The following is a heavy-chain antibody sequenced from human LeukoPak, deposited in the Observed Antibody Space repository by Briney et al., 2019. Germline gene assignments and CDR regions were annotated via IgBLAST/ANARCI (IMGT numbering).Heavy chain of an antibody. J-gene: IGHJ5*02. V-gene: IGHV3-7*01. CDR1: GFSFRTDW. D-gene: IGHD6-13*01. CDR3: VRSQYSSSS. CDR2: IKQDGSEK. Sequence: GGSLRLSCAASGFSFRTDWMGWVRQPPGKGLEWVANIKQDGSEKYYVDSVKGRFTISRDNAKNSLFLQMNSLRVEDTAVYSCVRSQYSSSSWGQGTLVTVSS.